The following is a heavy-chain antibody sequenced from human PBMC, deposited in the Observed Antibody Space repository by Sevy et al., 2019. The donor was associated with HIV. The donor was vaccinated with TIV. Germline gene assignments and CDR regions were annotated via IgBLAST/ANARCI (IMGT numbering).Heavy chain of an antibody. CDR2: IRYDGYNK. J-gene: IGHJ6*03. CDR1: GFTFSNYG. Sequence: GGSLRLSCGASGFTFSNYGMYWVRQAPGKGLEWVAFIRYDGYNKYYADSVKGRFTISRDNSKNTMYLQMNSLRTEDRVVYSCAILWDLFLQGYSDMDVWGKGTTVTVSS. CDR3: AILWDLFLQGYSDMDV. D-gene: IGHD3-10*01. V-gene: IGHV3-30*02.